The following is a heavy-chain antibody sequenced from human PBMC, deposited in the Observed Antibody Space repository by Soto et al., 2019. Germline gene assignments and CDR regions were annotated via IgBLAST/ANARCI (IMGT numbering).Heavy chain of an antibody. J-gene: IGHJ4*02. CDR1: GGSISSSSYY. CDR3: ARRQSSSWYGL. CDR2: IYYSGST. Sequence: SETLSLTCTVSGGSISSSSYYWGWIRQPPGKGLEWIGSIYYSGSTYYNPSLKSRVTISVDTSKNQFSLKLSSVTAADTAVYYCARRQSSSWYGLWGQGTLVTVSS. D-gene: IGHD6-13*01. V-gene: IGHV4-39*01.